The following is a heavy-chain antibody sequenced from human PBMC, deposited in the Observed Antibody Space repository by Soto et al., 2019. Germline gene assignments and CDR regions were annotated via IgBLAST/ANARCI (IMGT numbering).Heavy chain of an antibody. CDR1: GYTFIDYY. Sequence: ASVKVSCKASGYTFIDYYMHWVRQAPGQGFEWMGRISPRSGGTNYAQKFQGRVTMTWDTSLNTAYMELSSLISEDTAVYYCARPPGCISDWYYFDLWGQGTLVTVSS. D-gene: IGHD3-9*01. CDR2: ISPRSGGT. J-gene: IGHJ4*02. CDR3: ARPPGCISDWYYFDL. V-gene: IGHV1-2*02.